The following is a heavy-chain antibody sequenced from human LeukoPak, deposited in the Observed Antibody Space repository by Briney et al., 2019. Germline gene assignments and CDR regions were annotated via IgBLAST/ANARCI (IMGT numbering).Heavy chain of an antibody. CDR3: AKGADYDSSGYYHTYYFDY. CDR2: VSGSGGST. CDR1: GFTFSSYA. J-gene: IGHJ4*02. Sequence: GGSLRLSCAASGFTFSSYARSWARQAPGKGLEWVSAVSGSGGSTYYADSVKGRFTISRDNSKNTLYLQMNSLRAEDTAVYYCAKGADYDSSGYYHTYYFDYWGQGTLVTVSS. D-gene: IGHD3-22*01. V-gene: IGHV3-23*01.